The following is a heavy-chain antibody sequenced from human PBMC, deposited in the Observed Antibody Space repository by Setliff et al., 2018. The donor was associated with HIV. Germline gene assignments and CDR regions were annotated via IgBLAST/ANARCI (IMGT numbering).Heavy chain of an antibody. CDR1: GFTFSDYF. D-gene: IGHD2-2*02. V-gene: IGHV3-11*01. CDR3: ARTDSYTAMIWP. CDR2: IGSRGTPV. Sequence: GESLKISCEAPGFTFSDYFMTWIRQAPGKGLEWISYIGSRGTPVKTADSLKGRFFVSRDNTKNSLYLQINNLSVEDTAMYFCARTDSYTAMIWPWGRGTLVTVSS. J-gene: IGHJ1*01.